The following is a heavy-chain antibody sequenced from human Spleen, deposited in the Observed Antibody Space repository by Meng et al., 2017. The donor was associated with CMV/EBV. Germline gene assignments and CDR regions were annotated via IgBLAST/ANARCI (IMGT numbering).Heavy chain of an antibody. CDR1: GFNFSDYA. J-gene: IGHJ3*01. CDR2: LSDSASTT. Sequence: SGFNFSDYAMTWVRQAPGKGLEWVSSLSDSASTTYYADSVKGRFTIPRDNSKNILYLQMNSLRAEDTAVYYCAKVRWLALLYDAFDVWGQGTMVTVSS. CDR3: AKVRWLALLYDAFDV. D-gene: IGHD6-19*01. V-gene: IGHV3-23*01.